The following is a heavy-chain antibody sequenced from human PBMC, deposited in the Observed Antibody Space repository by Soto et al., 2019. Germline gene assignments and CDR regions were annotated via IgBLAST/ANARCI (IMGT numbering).Heavy chain of an antibody. V-gene: IGHV4-34*01. CDR1: GGSFSGYY. J-gene: IGHJ6*01. Sequence: QVQLQPWGAGLLKPSETLSLTCAVCGGSFSGYYWSWIRQPPGKGLEWIGEINHSGSTNYNPSLKSRVTISVDTSKAQFSLKLSSVTAADTAVYYCARRPMGYTRTYYYYAMDVWGKGTTVTVSS. D-gene: IGHD6-13*01. CDR3: ARRPMGYTRTYYYYAMDV. CDR2: INHSGST.